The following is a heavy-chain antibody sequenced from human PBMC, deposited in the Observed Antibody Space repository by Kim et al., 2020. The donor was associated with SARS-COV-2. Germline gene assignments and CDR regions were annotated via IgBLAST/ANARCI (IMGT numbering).Heavy chain of an antibody. CDR1: GYTFTSYY. CDR3: ARRGRLRSRILLGDYDQEYYYGMDV. D-gene: IGHD3-3*01. CDR2: INPSGGST. J-gene: IGHJ6*02. Sequence: ASVKVSCKASGYTFTSYYMHWVRQAPGQGLEWMGIINPSGGSTSYAQKFQGRVTMTRDTSTSTVYMELSSLRSEDTAVYYCARRGRLRSRILLGDYDQEYYYGMDVWGQGTTVTVSS. V-gene: IGHV1-46*01.